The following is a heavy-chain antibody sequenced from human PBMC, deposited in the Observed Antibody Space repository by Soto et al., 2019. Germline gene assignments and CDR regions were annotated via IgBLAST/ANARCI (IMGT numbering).Heavy chain of an antibody. CDR1: GFTFSSYG. V-gene: IGHV3-23*01. CDR3: AKKAGTAYYFDY. CDR2: ISGSGANT. D-gene: IGHD1-7*01. J-gene: IGHJ4*02. Sequence: EVPLLESGGDLVQPGGSLRLSCAASGFTFSSYGMRWVRQAPGKGLEWVSGISGSGANTYYADSVKGRFTISRDNSKNTLYLQMNSLRAEDTAVYYCAKKAGTAYYFDYWGQGTLVTVS.